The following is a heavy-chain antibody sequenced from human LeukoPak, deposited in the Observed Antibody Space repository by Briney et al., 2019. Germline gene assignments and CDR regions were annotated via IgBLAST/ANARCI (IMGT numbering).Heavy chain of an antibody. CDR1: GGTFSSYA. D-gene: IGHD3-9*01. CDR3: ARGLRYFDWLPQAGEAFDI. J-gene: IGHJ3*02. Sequence: GASVKVSCKASGGTFSSYAISWVRQAPGQGLEWMGGIIPIFGTANYAQKFQGRVTITADESTSTAYMELSSLRSEDTAVYYCARGLRYFDWLPQAGEAFDIWGQGTMVTVSS. CDR2: IIPIFGTA. V-gene: IGHV1-69*13.